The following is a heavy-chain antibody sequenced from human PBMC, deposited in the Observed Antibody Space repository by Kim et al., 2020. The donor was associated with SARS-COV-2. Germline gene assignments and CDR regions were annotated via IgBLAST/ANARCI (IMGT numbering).Heavy chain of an antibody. CDR2: INPGSGNT. CDR3: AVVTAMLG. CDR1: GYTFTSYD. V-gene: IGHV1-3*01. D-gene: IGHD2-21*02. Sequence: ASVKVSCKASGYTFTSYDIHWVRQAPGQGLEWMGWINPGSGNTKSSQKFQGRVTITRDTSASTAYMELSSLRSEDAALYYCAVVTAMLGWGQGTLGTVSS. J-gene: IGHJ4*02.